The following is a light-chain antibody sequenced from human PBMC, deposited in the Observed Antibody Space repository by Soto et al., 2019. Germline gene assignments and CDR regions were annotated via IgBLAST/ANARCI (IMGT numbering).Light chain of an antibody. J-gene: IGKJ5*01. V-gene: IGKV3-20*01. CDR2: GAS. CDR1: QSVSSSY. Sequence: EIVLTQSPGTLSLSPRERATLSCRASQSVSSSYLAWYQQKPGQAPRLLIYGASSRATGIPDRFSGSGSGTDFTLTISRLEPEDFAVYYCQQPGTFGQGTRLEIK. CDR3: QQPGT.